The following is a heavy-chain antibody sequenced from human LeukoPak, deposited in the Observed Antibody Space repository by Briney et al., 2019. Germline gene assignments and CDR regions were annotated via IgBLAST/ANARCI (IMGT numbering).Heavy chain of an antibody. CDR1: GFTFSIHG. CDR3: AKSPGYCSGGSCYSYGFDP. J-gene: IGHJ5*02. CDR2: ISGSGGST. D-gene: IGHD2-15*01. Sequence: PRGSLRLSCAASGFTFSIHGMSWVRQAPGEGLEWVSAISGSGGSTTYADSVNGRFTISRDNSKNTLYLQMNSLRAEDTAVYYCAKSPGYCSGGSCYSYGFDPWGQGTLVTVSS. V-gene: IGHV3-23*01.